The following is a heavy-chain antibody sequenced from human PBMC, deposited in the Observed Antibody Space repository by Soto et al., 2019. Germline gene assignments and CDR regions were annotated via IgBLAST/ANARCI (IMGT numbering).Heavy chain of an antibody. CDR2: ASHTGGT. D-gene: IGHD1-1*01. CDR3: ARSRNLDV. V-gene: IGHV4-34*01. CDR1: GGSFSGWH. Sequence: QVQVQQWGAGLSKFSETLSLTCAVNGGSFSGWHWNWIRQPPGKGLEWIGEASHTGGTNYNPSLESRVTISVDRSRNQLSLKLTSVSAADTAVYYCARSRNLDVWGPGTTVIVSS. J-gene: IGHJ6*02.